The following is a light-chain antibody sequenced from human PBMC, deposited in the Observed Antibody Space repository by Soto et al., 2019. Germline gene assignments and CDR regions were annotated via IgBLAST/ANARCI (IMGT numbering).Light chain of an antibody. CDR1: QSVSRNY. J-gene: IGKJ1*01. V-gene: IGKV3-20*01. CDR2: GSS. CDR3: QQYVSSPRT. Sequence: PGERATLSCGASQSVSRNYLAWYQQKPGQAPRLLIYGSSTRAAGIPDRFSGSESGTGFTLTISSLEPEDFAVYYCQQYVSSPRTFGQGTKVDI.